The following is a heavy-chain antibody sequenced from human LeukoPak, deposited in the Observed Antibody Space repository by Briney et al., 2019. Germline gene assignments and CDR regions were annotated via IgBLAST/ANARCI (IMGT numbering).Heavy chain of an antibody. D-gene: IGHD1-1*01. CDR3: ARVAIVESYNWNDQGWFDP. Sequence: SVKASCKASGGTFSSYAISWVRQAPGQGLEWMGGIIPIFGTANYAQKFQGRVTITANESTSTAYMELSSLRSEDTAVYYCARVAIVESYNWNDQGWFDPWGQGTLVTVSS. J-gene: IGHJ5*02. CDR1: GGTFSSYA. CDR2: IIPIFGTA. V-gene: IGHV1-69*13.